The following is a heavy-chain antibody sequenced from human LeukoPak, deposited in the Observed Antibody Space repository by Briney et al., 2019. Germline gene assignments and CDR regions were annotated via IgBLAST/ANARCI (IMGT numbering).Heavy chain of an antibody. CDR1: GFCFSTDW. J-gene: IGHJ4*02. V-gene: IGHV3-74*01. CDR3: ARDRRGGYYSTTLDY. CDR2: LNPDGSST. D-gene: IGHD3-22*01. Sequence: GGCLRLSCVASGFCFSTDWMHWVRQAPGEGLVWVSRLNPDGSSTNCADSVKGRFTISRDNAKNTLYLQMSSLRAEDTRVYYCARDRRGGYYSTTLDYWGQGTLVTVSS.